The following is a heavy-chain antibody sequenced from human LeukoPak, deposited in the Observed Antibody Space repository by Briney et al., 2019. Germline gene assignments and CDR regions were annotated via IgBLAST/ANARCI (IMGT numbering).Heavy chain of an antibody. CDR3: ANTHCDSSPIVWNF. D-gene: IGHD6-6*01. CDR2: LSDAGVRI. V-gene: IGHV3-23*01. J-gene: IGHJ4*02. CDR1: GFNFGNYG. Sequence: GSLRLSCTASGFNFGNYGMSWVRQAPGKGLEWVSGLSDAGVRIFYADSVRGRFTVSRDNSKNTLYLQMDSLRAEDTAVYYCANTHCDSSPIVWNFWGQGTLVTVSS.